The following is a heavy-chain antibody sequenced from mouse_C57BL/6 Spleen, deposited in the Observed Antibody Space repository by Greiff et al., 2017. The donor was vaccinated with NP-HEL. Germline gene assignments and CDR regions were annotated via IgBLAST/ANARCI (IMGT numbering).Heavy chain of an antibody. CDR1: GYAFSSSW. V-gene: IGHV1-82*01. Sequence: QVQLQQSGPELVKPGASVKISCKASGYAFSSSWMNWVKQRPGKGLEWIGRIYPGDGDTNYNGKFKGKATLTADKSSSTAYMQLSSLTSEDSAVYFCAIGSAYYSNYDYAMDYWGQGTSVTVSS. J-gene: IGHJ4*01. CDR3: AIGSAYYSNYDYAMDY. D-gene: IGHD2-5*01. CDR2: IYPGDGDT.